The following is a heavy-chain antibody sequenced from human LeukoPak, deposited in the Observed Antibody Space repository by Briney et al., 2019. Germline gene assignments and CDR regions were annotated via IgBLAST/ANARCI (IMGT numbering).Heavy chain of an antibody. CDR3: ARYLRDSGTYTFDH. CDR2: VYYSGST. CDR1: GVSISPYY. D-gene: IGHD1-1*01. Sequence: SETLSLTCTVSGVSISPYYWSWIRRSPGKGLEWMGYVYYSGSTNYNPSFKSRATMSVDTSKNQFSLKLSSVTAADTAIYYCARYLRDSGTYTFDHWGQGILVTVSS. V-gene: IGHV4-59*01. J-gene: IGHJ4*02.